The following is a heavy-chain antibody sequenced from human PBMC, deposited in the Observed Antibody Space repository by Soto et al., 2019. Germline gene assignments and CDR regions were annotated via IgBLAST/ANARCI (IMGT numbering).Heavy chain of an antibody. D-gene: IGHD3-3*01. CDR3: TTGVYYDPWTGYRNVAY. V-gene: IGHV3-30*02. J-gene: IGHJ4*02. CDR1: GFTFRNYG. Sequence: PGGSLRLSCEASGFTFRNYGMHWVRQTPVNGLEWVEGIQYDGRKKYYAESVKGRFTISRDNSKNTLYLEIDSLRAEDTTVYYYTTGVYYDPWTGYRNVAYCGQGTLVTVSS. CDR2: IQYDGRKK.